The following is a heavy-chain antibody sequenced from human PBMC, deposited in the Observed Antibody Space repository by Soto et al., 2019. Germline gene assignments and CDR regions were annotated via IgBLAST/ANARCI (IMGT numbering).Heavy chain of an antibody. CDR3: AKDGGAPRL. CDR1: GFTFISYG. V-gene: IGHV3-30*18. D-gene: IGHD3-16*01. CDR2: ISYDGSNK. J-gene: IGHJ4*02. Sequence: GVSLSLSCSSSGFTFISYGMHWVRQAPGPGLEWVAVISYDGSNKYYADSVKGRFTISRDNSKNTLYLQMNSLRAEDTAGDDCAKDGGAPRLWGQGTLVTVSS.